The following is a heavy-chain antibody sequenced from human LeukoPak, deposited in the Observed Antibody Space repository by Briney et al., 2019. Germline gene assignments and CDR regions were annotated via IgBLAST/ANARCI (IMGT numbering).Heavy chain of an antibody. CDR1: GFTVSSNY. V-gene: IGHV3-66*02. Sequence: GGSLRLSCAASGFTVSSNYMSWVCQAPGKGLEWVSVIYSGGSTYYADSVKGRFTISRDNSKNTLYLQMNSLRAEDTAVYYCAREVAYYYDSSGYYDYWGQGTLVTVSS. CDR2: IYSGGST. J-gene: IGHJ4*02. D-gene: IGHD3-22*01. CDR3: AREVAYYYDSSGYYDY.